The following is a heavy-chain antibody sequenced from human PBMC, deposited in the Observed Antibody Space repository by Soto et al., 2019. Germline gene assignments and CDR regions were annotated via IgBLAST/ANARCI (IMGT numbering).Heavy chain of an antibody. V-gene: IGHV3-72*01. D-gene: IGHD1-26*01. CDR1: GFSISDHF. CDR3: VRYRVGRIGYDL. Sequence: PGGSLRLSCVASGFSISDHFMDWVRQAPGKGLEWIGRSRNKDKTYTTEYSASLRGRITISRDDAKNSVFLQMNGLKTEDTAMYHCVRYRVGRIGYDLWGQATLVTFSS. J-gene: IGHJ5*02. CDR2: SRNKDKTYTT.